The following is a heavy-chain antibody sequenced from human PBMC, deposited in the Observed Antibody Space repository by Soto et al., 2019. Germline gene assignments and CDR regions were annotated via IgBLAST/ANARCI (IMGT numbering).Heavy chain of an antibody. CDR2: ALHSGRT. J-gene: IGHJ4*02. CDR3: ARSEATGLDY. CDR1: GGSMTSSNW. Sequence: SETLSLTCTVSGGSMTSSNWWNWVRQSPGKGLEWIGEALHSGRTNYNPSLKSRVTISVDKSKNHFSLKLSSVTAADTSVYYCARSEATGLDYWGQGTLVTVSS. V-gene: IGHV4-4*02.